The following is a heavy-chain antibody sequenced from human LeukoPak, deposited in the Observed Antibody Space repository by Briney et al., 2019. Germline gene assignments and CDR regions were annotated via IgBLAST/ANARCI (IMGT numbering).Heavy chain of an antibody. J-gene: IGHJ6*02. CDR1: GFTFSSYS. D-gene: IGHD3-22*01. CDR2: ISSSSSYI. Sequence: PGGSLRLSCAASGFTFSSYSMNWVRQAPGKGLEWVSSISSSSSYIYYADSVKGRFTISRDNAKNSLYLQMNSLRAEDTAVYYCARDQGGSGYYYVPRNYYGMDVWGQGTTVTVSS. V-gene: IGHV3-21*01. CDR3: ARDQGGSGYYYVPRNYYGMDV.